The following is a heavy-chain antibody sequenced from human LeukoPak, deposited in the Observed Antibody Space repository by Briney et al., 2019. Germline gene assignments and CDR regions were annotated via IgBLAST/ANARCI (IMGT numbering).Heavy chain of an antibody. D-gene: IGHD6-13*01. CDR2: IIPIFGTA. J-gene: IGHJ3*01. CDR3: ARGDSSSADY. Sequence: SVKVSCKASGGTFSSYAISWVRQAPGQGLEWMGGIIPIFGTANYAQKFQGRVTITRDTSASTAYMELSSLRSEDMAVYYCARGDSSSADYWGQGTMVTVSS. V-gene: IGHV1-69*05. CDR1: GGTFSSYA.